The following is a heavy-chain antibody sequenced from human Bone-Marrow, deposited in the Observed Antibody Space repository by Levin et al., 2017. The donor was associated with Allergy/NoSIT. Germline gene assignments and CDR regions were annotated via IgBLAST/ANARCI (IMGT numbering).Heavy chain of an antibody. CDR1: GYTFSRYA. Sequence: VASVKVSCKASGYTFSRYAMNWVRQAPGQGLEWMGWINTNTGNPTYAQGFTGRFVFSLDTSVSTAYLQISSLKAEDTAVYYCARASCSGDNCYLPPWGQGTLVTVSS. V-gene: IGHV7-4-1*02. J-gene: IGHJ5*02. CDR3: ARASCSGDNCYLPP. CDR2: INTNTGNP. D-gene: IGHD2-15*01.